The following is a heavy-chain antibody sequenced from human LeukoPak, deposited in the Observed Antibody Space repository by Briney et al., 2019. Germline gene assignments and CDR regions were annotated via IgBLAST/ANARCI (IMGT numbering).Heavy chain of an antibody. CDR1: GFTFSSYA. CDR2: ISGSGGST. J-gene: IGHJ6*03. CDR3: AKGRITIFGVVISRAYYYYYMDV. Sequence: GGSLRLSCAASGFTFSSYAMSWVRQAPGKGLEWVSAISGSGGSTYYADSVKGRFTISRDNSKNTLYLQMNSLRAEDTAVYYCAKGRITIFGVVISRAYYYYYMDVWGKGTTVTVSS. D-gene: IGHD3-3*01. V-gene: IGHV3-23*01.